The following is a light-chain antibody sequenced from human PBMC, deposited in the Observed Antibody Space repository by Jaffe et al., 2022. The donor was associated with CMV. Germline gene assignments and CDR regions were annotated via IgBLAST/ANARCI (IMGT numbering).Light chain of an antibody. Sequence: IVLTQSPGTLSLSPGERATLSCRASQNVDSTYFAWYQQKPGHTPRLLIYAASSRATGVPDRFSGSGSGTDFTLTISRLEPEDFAVYYCQQYGSASWTFGQGTKVEIK. CDR1: QNVDSTY. J-gene: IGKJ1*01. CDR2: AAS. V-gene: IGKV3-20*01. CDR3: QQYGSASWT.